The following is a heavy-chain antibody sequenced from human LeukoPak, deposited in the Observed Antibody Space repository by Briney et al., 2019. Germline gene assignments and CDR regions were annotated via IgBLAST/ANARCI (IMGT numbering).Heavy chain of an antibody. CDR3: ARGGPKNIKGGYYYYYYMDV. CDR1: GYTFTGYY. J-gene: IGHJ6*03. D-gene: IGHD1/OR15-1a*01. Sequence: ASVKVSCKASGYTFTGYYMHWVRQAPGQGLEWMGWINPNSGGTNYAQKFQGRVTMTRDTSISTAYMELSRLRSDDTAVYYCARGGPKNIKGGYYYYYYMDVWGKGTTVTVSS. V-gene: IGHV1-2*02. CDR2: INPNSGGT.